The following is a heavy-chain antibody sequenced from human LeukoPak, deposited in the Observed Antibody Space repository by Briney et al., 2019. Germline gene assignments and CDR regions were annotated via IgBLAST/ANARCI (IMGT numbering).Heavy chain of an antibody. D-gene: IGHD3-16*01. V-gene: IGHV3-30*04. Sequence: GGSLRLSCAVSGFFLSDYAMHWVRQAPGKGLEWVAIISSDGTYQDYTDSVRGRFTFSTDSSKTTLYLQMTSLREEDTAVYYCARAFRRRGLDIWGRYFDSWGQGSLVTVSS. J-gene: IGHJ4*02. CDR1: GFFLSDYA. CDR2: ISSDGTYQ. CDR3: ARAFRRRGLDIWGRYFDS.